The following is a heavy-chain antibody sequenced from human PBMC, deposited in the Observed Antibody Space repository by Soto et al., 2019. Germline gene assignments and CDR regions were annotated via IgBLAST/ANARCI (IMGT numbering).Heavy chain of an antibody. V-gene: IGHV4-4*07. CDR1: GGSMSSYY. D-gene: IGHD1-26*01. Sequence: LSLTCTVSGGSMSSYYWSWIRQPAGKGLEWIGRIYSSGSTNYNPSLKSRVTVSVDTSKNQFSLKLSSVTAADTAVYYCARDRSGSRSIPFDYWGQGTLVTVSS. J-gene: IGHJ4*02. CDR2: IYSSGST. CDR3: ARDRSGSRSIPFDY.